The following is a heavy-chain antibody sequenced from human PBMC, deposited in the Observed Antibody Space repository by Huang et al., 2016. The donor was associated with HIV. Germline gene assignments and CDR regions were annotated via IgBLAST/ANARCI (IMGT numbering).Heavy chain of an antibody. CDR3: ARAARGDGYHGAFDV. V-gene: IGHV1-3*01. D-gene: IGHD2-2*03. CDR1: GYIFTTYS. CDR2: SNPGNDRI. Sequence: QVQLVQSGAEFKKPGASLKLSCAASGYIFTTYSIHWFRRVPGQSLQWLGWSNPGNDRIPFLQSFNGRVILSRDLSAATVYMQLSGLTADDTATYFCARAARGDGYHGAFDVWGQGTMVTV. J-gene: IGHJ3*01.